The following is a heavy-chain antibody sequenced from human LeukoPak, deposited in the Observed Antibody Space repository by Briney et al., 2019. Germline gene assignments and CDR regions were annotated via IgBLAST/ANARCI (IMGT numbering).Heavy chain of an antibody. CDR3: ARGRRYTAAFDI. CDR2: IYYSGST. D-gene: IGHD5-18*01. Sequence: PSQTLSLTCTVSGGSISSGDYYWSWIRQPPGKGLEWIGYIYYSGSTYYNPSLKSRVTISVDTSKNQFSLKLSSLTAADTAVFYCARGRRYTAAFDIWGQGTMVTVSS. CDR1: GGSISSGDYY. V-gene: IGHV4-30-4*08. J-gene: IGHJ3*02.